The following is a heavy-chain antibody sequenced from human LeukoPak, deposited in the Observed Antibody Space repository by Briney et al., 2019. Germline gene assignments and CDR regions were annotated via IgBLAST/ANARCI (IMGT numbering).Heavy chain of an antibody. Sequence: GGSLRLSCAASGFTVSSNYMSWVCQAPGKGLEWVSVIYSGGSTYYADSVKGRFTISRDNSKNTLYLQMNSLRAEDTAVYYCARAGEGAMAYPIDYWGQGTLVTVSS. D-gene: IGHD5-18*01. V-gene: IGHV3-66*02. CDR3: ARAGEGAMAYPIDY. CDR2: IYSGGST. J-gene: IGHJ4*02. CDR1: GFTVSSNY.